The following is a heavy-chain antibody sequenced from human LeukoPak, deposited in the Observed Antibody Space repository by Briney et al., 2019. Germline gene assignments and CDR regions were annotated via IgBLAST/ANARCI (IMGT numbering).Heavy chain of an antibody. D-gene: IGHD2-2*01. CDR3: ARGVVPAAPAGFDY. CDR2: IWYDGSNK. V-gene: IGHV3-33*01. J-gene: IGHJ4*02. Sequence: GGSLRLSCAASGFTFSSYGMHWVRQAPGKGLEWVAVIWYDGSNKYYADSVKGRFTISRDNSKNTLYLQMNSLRAEDTAVYYCARGVVPAAPAGFDYWGQGTLVTVSS. CDR1: GFTFSSYG.